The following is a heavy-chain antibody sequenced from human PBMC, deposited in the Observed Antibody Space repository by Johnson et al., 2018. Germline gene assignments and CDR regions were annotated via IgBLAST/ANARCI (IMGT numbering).Heavy chain of an antibody. V-gene: IGHV3-23*04. J-gene: IGHJ3*02. CDR2: ISGSGGST. Sequence: VQLVQSGGGLVQPGGSLRLSCAASGFTFSSYAMSWVRQAPGKGLEWVSAISGSGGSTYYADSVKGRFTISRDHSKNKLYLKMNSLRAEGTAVYDCAKEIPDGGSYRHDAFDIWGQGTMVTVSS. CDR1: GFTFSSYA. D-gene: IGHD1-26*01. CDR3: AKEIPDGGSYRHDAFDI.